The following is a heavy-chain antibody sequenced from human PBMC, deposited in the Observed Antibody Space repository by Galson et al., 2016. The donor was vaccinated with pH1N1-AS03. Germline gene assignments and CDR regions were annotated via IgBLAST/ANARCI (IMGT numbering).Heavy chain of an antibody. J-gene: IGHJ6*02. Sequence: SVKVSCKASGCIFTGFYVHWVRQAPGQGLEWMGWTNPNNGVTNYAQKFQAWVTMTGDTSISTAYLELCGLKSDDTAVYYCARDPRGPCSSATCATTYYFGMDVWGQGTTVIVSS. CDR1: GCIFTGFY. CDR3: ARDPRGPCSSATCATTYYFGMDV. CDR2: TNPNNGVT. V-gene: IGHV1-2*04. D-gene: IGHD2/OR15-2a*01.